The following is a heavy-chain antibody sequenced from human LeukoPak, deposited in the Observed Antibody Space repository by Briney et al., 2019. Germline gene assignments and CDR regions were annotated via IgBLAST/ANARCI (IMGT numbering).Heavy chain of an antibody. Sequence: ASVKVSCKASGYTFTNYYIHWVRQAPGQGLEWMGIINPSSGTTAYAENFQGRITMTRDMSTRTVYMELRSLRSQDTAVYYCARDQNYGDFELDPWGQGTLVTVSS. CDR3: ARDQNYGDFELDP. V-gene: IGHV1-46*01. CDR2: INPSSGTT. J-gene: IGHJ5*02. CDR1: GYTFTNYY. D-gene: IGHD4-17*01.